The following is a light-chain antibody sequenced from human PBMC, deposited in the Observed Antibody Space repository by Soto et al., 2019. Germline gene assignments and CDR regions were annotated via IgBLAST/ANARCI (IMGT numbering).Light chain of an antibody. CDR1: SSDIGSYNY. J-gene: IGLJ3*02. V-gene: IGLV2-14*01. Sequence: QSALTQPASVSGSPGQSITISCTGTSSDIGSYNYVSWYQHYPGKAPRLLIYEVTNRPSGVSNRFSGSKSGNTASLTIAGLQAEDDADYYCCSYRSSRTWLFGGGTRVTVL. CDR3: CSYRSSRTWL. CDR2: EVT.